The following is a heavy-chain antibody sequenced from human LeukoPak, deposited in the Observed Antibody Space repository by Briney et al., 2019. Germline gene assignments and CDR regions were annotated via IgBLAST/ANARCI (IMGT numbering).Heavy chain of an antibody. Sequence: SETLSPTCAVYGGSFSGYYWSWIRQPPGKGLEWIGEINHSGSTNYNPSLKSRVTISVDTSKNQFSLKLSSVTAADTAVYYCARAAAPPHSFDYWGQGTLVTVSS. D-gene: IGHD6-13*01. CDR2: INHSGST. V-gene: IGHV4-34*01. CDR1: GGSFSGYY. CDR3: ARAAAPPHSFDY. J-gene: IGHJ4*02.